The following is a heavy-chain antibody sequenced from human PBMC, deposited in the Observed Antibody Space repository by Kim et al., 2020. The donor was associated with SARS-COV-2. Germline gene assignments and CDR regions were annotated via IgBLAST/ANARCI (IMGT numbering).Heavy chain of an antibody. J-gene: IGHJ6*03. CDR3: AKGSGYYTGKHMEV. Sequence: AKSVKGRFTISRDNSKNSLYLQKNSLRTEDTALYYCAKGSGYYTGKHMEVWGKGTTVTVSS. D-gene: IGHD3-3*01. V-gene: IGHV3-43*01.